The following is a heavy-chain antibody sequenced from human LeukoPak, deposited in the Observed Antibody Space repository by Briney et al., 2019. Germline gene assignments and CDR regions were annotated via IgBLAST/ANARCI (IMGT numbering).Heavy chain of an antibody. V-gene: IGHV6-1*01. CDR3: ARGTGSLDY. D-gene: IGHD1-26*01. CDR1: GDSVSSKSAS. CDR2: TYSRSKWFN. Sequence: SQTLSLACAISGDSVSSKSASWNWIRQSPSRGLEWLGRTYSRSKWFNDYAVSVKSRITINPDTSKNQFSLHLSSVTPDDTAVYYCARGTGSLDYWGQGTLVTVSS. J-gene: IGHJ4*02.